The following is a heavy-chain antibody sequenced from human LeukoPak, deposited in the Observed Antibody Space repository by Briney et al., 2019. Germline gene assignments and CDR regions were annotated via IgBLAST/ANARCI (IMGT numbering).Heavy chain of an antibody. J-gene: IGHJ5*02. CDR3: ARARKEVVVVAAAYWFDP. Sequence: GSLRLSCAASGFTFSRYAMSWVRPPPGKGLEWIGEINHSGSTNYTPSLKSRVTISVDTSKNQFSLKLSSVTAADTAVYYCARARKEVVVVAAAYWFDPWGQGTLATVSS. CDR2: INHSGST. CDR1: GFTFSRYA. V-gene: IGHV4-34*01. D-gene: IGHD2-15*01.